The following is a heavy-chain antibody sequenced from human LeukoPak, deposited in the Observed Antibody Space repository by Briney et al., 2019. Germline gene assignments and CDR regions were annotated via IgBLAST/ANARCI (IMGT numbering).Heavy chain of an antibody. V-gene: IGHV3-9*01. CDR1: GFTFDDYA. D-gene: IGHD6-19*01. CDR3: AKDIKGGSGWRNYYYYMDV. CDR2: ISWNSGSI. J-gene: IGHJ6*03. Sequence: PGGSLRLSCAASGFTFDDYAMHWVRQAPGKGLEWVSGISWNSGSIGYADSVKGRFTISRDNAKNSLYLQMNSLRAEDTALYYCAKDIKGGSGWRNYYYYMDVWGKGTTVTISS.